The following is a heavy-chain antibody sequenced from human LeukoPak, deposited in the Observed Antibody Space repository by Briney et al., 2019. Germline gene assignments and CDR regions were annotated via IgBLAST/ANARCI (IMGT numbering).Heavy chain of an antibody. V-gene: IGHV1-69*13. J-gene: IGHJ5*02. D-gene: IGHD3-10*01. Sequence: ASVKVSCKASGGTFSSYAISWVRQAPGQGLEWMGGIIPIFGTANYAQKFQGRVTITADESTSTAYMELSSLRSEDTAMYYCARDSEGHITMVRGVTWFDPWGQGTLVTVSS. CDR3: ARDSEGHITMVRGVTWFDP. CDR2: IIPIFGTA. CDR1: GGTFSSYA.